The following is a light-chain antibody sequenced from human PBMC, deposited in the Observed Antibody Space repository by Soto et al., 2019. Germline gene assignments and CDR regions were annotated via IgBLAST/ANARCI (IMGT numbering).Light chain of an antibody. Sequence: QPVLTQSPSASASLGASVKLTCTLSSGHSSYAIAWHQQQPEKGPRYLMKLNSDGSHSKGDGIPDRFSGSSSGAERYLTISSRQSEDDADYYRPTWGTGIRVFGGGTKLTVL. CDR1: SGHSSYA. J-gene: IGLJ3*02. V-gene: IGLV4-69*01. CDR3: PTWGTGIRV. CDR2: LNSDGSH.